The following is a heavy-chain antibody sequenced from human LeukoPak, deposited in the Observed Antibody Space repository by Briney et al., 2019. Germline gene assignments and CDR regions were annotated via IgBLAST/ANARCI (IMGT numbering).Heavy chain of an antibody. V-gene: IGHV3-53*01. CDR3: ARDQPDYGGTGIDY. CDR2: IYSGGST. J-gene: IGHJ4*02. Sequence: GGSLRLSCAASGFTVSSNYMSWVRQAPGKGLEWVSVIYSGGSTYYADSVKGRFTISRDNSKNTLYLQMNSLRAEDMAVYYCARDQPDYGGTGIDYWGQGTLVTVSS. D-gene: IGHD4-23*01. CDR1: GFTVSSNY.